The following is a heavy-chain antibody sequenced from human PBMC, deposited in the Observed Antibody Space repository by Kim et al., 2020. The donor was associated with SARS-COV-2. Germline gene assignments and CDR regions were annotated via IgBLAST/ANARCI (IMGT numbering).Heavy chain of an antibody. V-gene: IGHV3-13*01. J-gene: IGHJ5*02. Sequence: GGSLRLSCAASGFTFSSYDFHWVRQAAGKGLEWVSAIHITGSTYYSDSVKGRFTISRENAKNSLYLQMNSVRDEDTAIYYCAREVSYDNHHFGLDPWGQGTLVTVSS. CDR1: GFTFSSYD. D-gene: IGHD3-22*01. CDR2: IHITGST. CDR3: AREVSYDNHHFGLDP.